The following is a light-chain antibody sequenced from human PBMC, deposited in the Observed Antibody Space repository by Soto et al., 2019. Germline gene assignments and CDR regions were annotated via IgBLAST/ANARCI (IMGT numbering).Light chain of an antibody. CDR2: EVS. CDR1: SSDVGGYNY. J-gene: IGLJ1*01. Sequence: QSVLTQPASVSGSPGQSITISCTGTSSDVGGYNYVSWYQQYPGKAPKLMIYEVSYRPSGVSNRFSGSKSGNTASLTISGLQAEDEADYYCSSYTSSSTRVFGTGTKLTVL. CDR3: SSYTSSSTRV. V-gene: IGLV2-14*01.